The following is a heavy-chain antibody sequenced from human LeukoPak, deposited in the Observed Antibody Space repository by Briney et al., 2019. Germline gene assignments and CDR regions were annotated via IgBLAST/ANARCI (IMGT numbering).Heavy chain of an antibody. D-gene: IGHD3-22*01. CDR3: ARDGYYYDSSGLFDP. J-gene: IGHJ5*02. V-gene: IGHV4-4*07. CDR2: IYTSGST. CDR1: GGSFSGYY. Sequence: SETLSLTCAVYGGSFSGYYWSWIRQPAGKGLEWIGRIYTSGSTNYNPSLKSRVTMSVDTSKNQFSLKLSSVTAADTAVYYCARDGYYYDSSGLFDPWGQGTLVTVSS.